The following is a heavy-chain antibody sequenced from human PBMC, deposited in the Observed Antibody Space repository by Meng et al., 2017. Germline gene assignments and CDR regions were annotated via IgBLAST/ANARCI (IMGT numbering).Heavy chain of an antibody. Sequence: SETLSLTCTVSGYSISSGYYWGWIRQPPGKGREWIGSIYHSGSTYYNPSLKSRVTISVDTSKNQFSLKLSSVTAADTAVYYCARTRGGEVEFGYFDYWGQGTRVTFYS. CDR1: GYSISSGYY. D-gene: IGHD3-10*01. V-gene: IGHV4-38-2*02. CDR2: IYHSGST. J-gene: IGHJ4*02. CDR3: ARTRGGEVEFGYFDY.